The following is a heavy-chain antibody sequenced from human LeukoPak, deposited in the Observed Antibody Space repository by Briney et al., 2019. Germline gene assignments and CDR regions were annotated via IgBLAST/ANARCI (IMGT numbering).Heavy chain of an antibody. Sequence: PGGSLRLSCAASGFTFSDYYMGWIRQAPGKGLEWVSYISSSGSTIYYADSVKGRFTISRDNAKNSLYLQMNSLRAEDTAVYYCAKTDGSPYYFDYWGQGTLVTVSS. CDR3: AKTDGSPYYFDY. D-gene: IGHD5-24*01. CDR1: GFTFSDYY. V-gene: IGHV3-11*01. J-gene: IGHJ4*02. CDR2: ISSSGSTI.